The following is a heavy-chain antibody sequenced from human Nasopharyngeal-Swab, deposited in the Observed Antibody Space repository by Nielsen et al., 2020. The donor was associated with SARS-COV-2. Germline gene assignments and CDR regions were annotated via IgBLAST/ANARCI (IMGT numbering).Heavy chain of an antibody. D-gene: IGHD2-15*01. CDR1: GFTFSSYE. V-gene: IGHV3-48*03. J-gene: IGHJ6*02. CDR3: ARDQGIFQGDYYYYYGMDV. CDR2: ISSSGSTI. Sequence: GESLKISCAASGFTFSSYEMNWVRQAPGKGLEWVSYISSSGSTIYYADSVKGRFTISRDKAKNSLYLQMNSLRAEDTAVYYCARDQGIFQGDYYYYYGMDVLGQGTTVTVSS.